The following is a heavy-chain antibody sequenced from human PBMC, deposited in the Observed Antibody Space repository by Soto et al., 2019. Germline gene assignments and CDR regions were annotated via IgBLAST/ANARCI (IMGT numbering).Heavy chain of an antibody. D-gene: IGHD2-8*01. J-gene: IGHJ4*02. CDR2: ARNKVNSYTT. CDR1: GFTFSDHH. CDR3: ARLMGTSFDL. V-gene: IGHV3-72*01. Sequence: GALRLSCTASGASGFTFSDHHMDWVRQAPGRGLVWVGRARNKVNSYTTAQAASVKGRFIISRDDSKKSLYLQMNSLKTEDTAMYFCARLMGTSFDLWGQGSLVTVSS.